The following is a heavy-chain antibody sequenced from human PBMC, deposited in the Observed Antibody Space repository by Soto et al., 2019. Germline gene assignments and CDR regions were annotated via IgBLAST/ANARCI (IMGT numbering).Heavy chain of an antibody. CDR3: ASTYSSSWYWFDP. V-gene: IGHV2-26*04. CDR1: GFSLSNAGLG. D-gene: IGHD6-13*01. Sequence: QVTVKESGPVLVKPTETLTLTCTVSGFSLSNAGLGVSWIRQPPGKALEWLAHIFSNDEKSDSTSLKSRLTSSTDTSKSQVVLIMTLMDPVDTATYYCASTYSSSWYWFDPWGQGTLVTVSS. J-gene: IGHJ5*02. CDR2: IFSNDEK.